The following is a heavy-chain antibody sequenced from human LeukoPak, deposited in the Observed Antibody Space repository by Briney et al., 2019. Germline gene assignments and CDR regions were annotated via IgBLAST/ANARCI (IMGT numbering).Heavy chain of an antibody. J-gene: IGHJ4*02. CDR1: GFTFSSYW. V-gene: IGHV3-7*01. CDR3: APPPIAATEN. D-gene: IGHD6-13*01. Sequence: GSLRLSCAASGFTFSSYWMSWVRQAPGKGLEWVANIKQDGSEKYYVDSVKGRFTVSRDNAKKSLYLQMNSLRAEDTAVYYCAPPPIAATENWGQGTLVTVSS. CDR2: IKQDGSEK.